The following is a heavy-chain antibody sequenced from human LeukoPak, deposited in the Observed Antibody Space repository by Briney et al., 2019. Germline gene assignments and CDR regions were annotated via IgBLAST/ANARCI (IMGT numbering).Heavy chain of an antibody. V-gene: IGHV3-49*03. CDR2: IRSKAYGGTT. J-gene: IGHJ4*02. D-gene: IGHD4-17*01. CDR1: GFTFGDYA. CDR3: TRDEDYASDCFDY. Sequence: GGSLRLSCTASGFTFGDYAMSWFRQAPGKGLEWVGFIRSKAYGGTTEYAASVKGRFTISRDDSKSIAYLQMNSLKTEDTAVYYCTRDEDYASDCFDYWGQGTLVTVSS.